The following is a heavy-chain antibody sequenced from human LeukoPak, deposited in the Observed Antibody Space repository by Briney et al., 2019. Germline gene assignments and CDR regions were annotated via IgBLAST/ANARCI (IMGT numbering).Heavy chain of an antibody. Sequence: ASVKLSSKASGYTFTSYYMHWVRQAPGQGLEWMGIIKPRGGSTSSAQKFQGSGTMTMDTSTSTVYMELSRLRCEDTAVYYCARLRGYDYPGGYWGQGTLVTVS. CDR2: IKPRGGST. V-gene: IGHV1-46*01. D-gene: IGHD5-12*01. CDR3: ARLRGYDYPGGY. J-gene: IGHJ4*02. CDR1: GYTFTSYY.